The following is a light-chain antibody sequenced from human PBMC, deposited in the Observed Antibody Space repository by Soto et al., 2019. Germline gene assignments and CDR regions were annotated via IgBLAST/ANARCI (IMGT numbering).Light chain of an antibody. V-gene: IGLV1-40*01. CDR1: SSSIGAGYD. CDR3: QSYASTISDSYV. Sequence: QSVLTQPPSVSGAPGQRVTISCTGSSSSIGAGYDVHWYQHRPGTAPKLLIFGNSNRPSGVPDRFSGSKSGTSASLTITGLQAEAEGDYDCQSYASTISDSYVFGSGTKVTVL. J-gene: IGLJ1*01. CDR2: GNS.